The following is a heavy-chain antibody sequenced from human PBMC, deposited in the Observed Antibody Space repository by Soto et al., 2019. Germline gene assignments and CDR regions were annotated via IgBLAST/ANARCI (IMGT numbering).Heavy chain of an antibody. CDR2: IGGGGVGT. CDR1: GFSFRNYA. Sequence: EVQLLESGGTLVQVGGSLKLSGVAPGFSFRNYALTWVGRAPGKGREGAPAIGGGGVGTYYADSGKGRFTMSRDNSKNTVHLQMNSLRVEDTAVYHCAKRINSGSNYVGNAMDVWGQGTTVIVS. J-gene: IGHJ6*02. CDR3: AKRINSGSNYVGNAMDV. D-gene: IGHD1-26*01. V-gene: IGHV3-23*01.